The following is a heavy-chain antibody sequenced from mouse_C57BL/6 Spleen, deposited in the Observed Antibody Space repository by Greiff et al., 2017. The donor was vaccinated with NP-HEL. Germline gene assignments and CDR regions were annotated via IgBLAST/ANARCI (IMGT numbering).Heavy chain of an antibody. V-gene: IGHV1-69*01. CDR1: GYTFTSSW. CDR2: IDPSDSYT. Sequence: QVQLQQSGAELVMPGASVKLSCKASGYTFTSSWMHWVKQRPGQGLEWIGEIDPSDSYTNYNQKFKGKSTLTVDKSSSTAYMQLSSLTSDDSAVSYCAISGDYFDYWGQGTTLTVSS. CDR3: AISGDYFDY. D-gene: IGHD3-1*01. J-gene: IGHJ2*01.